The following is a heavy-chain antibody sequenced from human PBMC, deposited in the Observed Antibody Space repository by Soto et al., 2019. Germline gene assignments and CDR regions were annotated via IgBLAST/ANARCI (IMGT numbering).Heavy chain of an antibody. J-gene: IGHJ6*02. CDR2: ISYDGSNK. D-gene: IGHD4-17*01. CDR1: GFTFSSYA. V-gene: IGHV3-30-3*01. Sequence: QVQLVESGGGVVQPGRSLRLSCAASGFTFSSYAMHWVRQAPGKGLEWVAVISYDGSNKYYADSVKGRFTISRDNSKNTQVLQINSLTAENTAVYYSARDYGDKGYYYYGMDVRGQGTTVIVSS. CDR3: ARDYGDKGYYYYGMDV.